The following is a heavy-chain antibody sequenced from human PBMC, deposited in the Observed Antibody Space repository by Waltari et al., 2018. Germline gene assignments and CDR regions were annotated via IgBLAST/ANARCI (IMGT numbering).Heavy chain of an antibody. CDR1: GGSITSDY. V-gene: IGHV4-59*01. CDR2: IYHIGTT. CDR3: ARGHSTGWYLSH. D-gene: IGHD6-19*01. J-gene: IGHJ1*01. Sequence: QVQLMESGPGLVRPSETLSLTCNVSGGSITSDYWSWVRQPPGKGLEWVGDIYHIGTTNDNPALRCRGSIPVDTSKTQVSLKLKYVTAADTAVDYGARGHSTGWYLSHWGRGALVTVSS.